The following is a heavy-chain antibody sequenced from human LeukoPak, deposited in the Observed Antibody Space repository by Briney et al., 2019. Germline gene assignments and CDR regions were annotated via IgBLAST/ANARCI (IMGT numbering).Heavy chain of an antibody. J-gene: IGHJ5*02. CDR1: GGSISSSSYS. CDR2: IYTSGST. V-gene: IGHV4-61*02. Sequence: PSETLSLTCTVSGGSISSSSYSWSWIRQPAGKGLEWIGRIYTSGSTNYNPSLKSRVTISVDTSKNQFSLKLSSVTAADTAVYYCAREKIGYYGGSGRGWFDPWGQGTLVTVSS. D-gene: IGHD3-22*01. CDR3: AREKIGYYGGSGRGWFDP.